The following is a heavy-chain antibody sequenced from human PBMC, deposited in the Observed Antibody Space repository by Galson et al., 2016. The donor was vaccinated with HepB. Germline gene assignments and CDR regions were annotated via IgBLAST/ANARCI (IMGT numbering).Heavy chain of an antibody. CDR3: ARELDHSFYFDY. CDR2: IKPSGGNT. V-gene: IGHV1-46*02. Sequence: SVKVSCKASGYTFNTYNMHWVRQAPGQGLEWMGIIKPSGGNTIYAQKFQDRITMTRDTSTSTVYMELISLRSEDTAVYYCARELDHSFYFDYWGQGTLLTVYS. D-gene: IGHD1-14*01. CDR1: GYTFNTYN. J-gene: IGHJ4*02.